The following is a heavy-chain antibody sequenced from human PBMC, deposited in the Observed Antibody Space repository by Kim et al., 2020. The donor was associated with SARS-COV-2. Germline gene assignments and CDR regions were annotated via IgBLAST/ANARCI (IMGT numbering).Heavy chain of an antibody. V-gene: IGHV3-30*02. Sequence: ADSVKGRLTISKANSKDTLFLQRNGLRAEDTAVYYCAKGGTRTYYYGMDVWGQGTTVTVSS. CDR3: AKGGTRTYYYGMDV. D-gene: IGHD2-2*01. J-gene: IGHJ6*02.